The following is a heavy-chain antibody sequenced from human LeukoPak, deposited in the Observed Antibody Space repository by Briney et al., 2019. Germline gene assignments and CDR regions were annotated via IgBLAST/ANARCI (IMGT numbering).Heavy chain of an antibody. CDR3: ARGPSSNWGDFDY. D-gene: IGHD7-27*01. CDR1: GFTFSSYW. Sequence: PGGSLRLSCAASGFTFSSYWMHWVRQAPGEGLVWVSRINGGGSSTNYADSVKGRFTISRDNAKSTLYLQMNSLRGEDTAVYYCARGPSSNWGDFDYWGQGTLVIASS. CDR2: INGGGSST. J-gene: IGHJ4*02. V-gene: IGHV3-74*01.